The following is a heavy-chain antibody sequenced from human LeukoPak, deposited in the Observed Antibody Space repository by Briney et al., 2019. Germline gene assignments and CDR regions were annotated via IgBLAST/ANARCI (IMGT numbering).Heavy chain of an antibody. CDR2: FDPEDGET. J-gene: IGHJ4*02. CDR1: GYTLTELS. Sequence: ASVKVSCKVSGYTLTELSMHWVRQAPGRGLEWMGGFDPEDGETIYAQKFQGRVTMTEDISTDTAYMELSSLRSEDTAVYYCATSHNWNYLYWGQGTLVTVSS. CDR3: ATSHNWNYLY. V-gene: IGHV1-24*01. D-gene: IGHD1-7*01.